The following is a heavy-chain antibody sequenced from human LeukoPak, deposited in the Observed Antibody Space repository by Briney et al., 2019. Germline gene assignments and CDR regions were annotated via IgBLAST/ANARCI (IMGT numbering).Heavy chain of an antibody. CDR3: ARHNTHYNYGDHPEPFDNWFDP. Sequence: SETLSLTCTVSGGSISSGGYYWSWIRQHPGKGLEWIGYIYYSGSTYYNPSLKSRVTISVDTSKNQFSLKLSSVTAADTAVYYCARHNTHYNYGDHPEPFDNWFDPWGQGTLVTVSS. V-gene: IGHV4-31*03. J-gene: IGHJ5*02. CDR1: GGSISSGGYY. CDR2: IYYSGST. D-gene: IGHD4-17*01.